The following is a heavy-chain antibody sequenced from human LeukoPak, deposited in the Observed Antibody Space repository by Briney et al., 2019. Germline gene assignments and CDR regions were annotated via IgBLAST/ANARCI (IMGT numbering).Heavy chain of an antibody. Sequence: ASVKVSCKASGYTFTSYDINWVRQAPGQGLEWMGWMNPNSGNTGYAQKFQGRVTMTRNTSISTAYMELSSLRSEDTAVYYCALSSADYVWGSYRYIRGYFDYWGQGTLVTVSS. D-gene: IGHD3-16*02. CDR3: ALSSADYVWGSYRYIRGYFDY. CDR1: GYTFTSYD. J-gene: IGHJ4*02. CDR2: MNPNSGNT. V-gene: IGHV1-8*01.